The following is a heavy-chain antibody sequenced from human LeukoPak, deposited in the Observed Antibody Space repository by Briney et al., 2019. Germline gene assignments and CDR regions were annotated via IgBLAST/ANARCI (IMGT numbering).Heavy chain of an antibody. Sequence: ASAKVSCKASGYTFTGYYMHWVRQAPGQGLEWMGWINPNSGGTNYAQKFQGRVTMTGDTSISTAYMELSRLRSDDTAVYYCAGGSSYAAAGVYYYYYGMDVWGQGTTVTVSS. D-gene: IGHD6-13*01. J-gene: IGHJ6*02. V-gene: IGHV1-2*02. CDR2: INPNSGGT. CDR1: GYTFTGYY. CDR3: AGGSSYAAAGVYYYYYGMDV.